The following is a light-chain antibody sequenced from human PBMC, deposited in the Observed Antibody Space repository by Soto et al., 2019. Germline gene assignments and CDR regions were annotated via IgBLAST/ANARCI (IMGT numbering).Light chain of an antibody. V-gene: IGLV2-23*01. CDR1: NNDVGRYDL. Sequence: QSALTQPASVSGSPGQSITISCTGTNNDVGRYDLVSWYQQHPDRTPKLIIYEAFKGPSGVSDRFSGSKAGNTAFLIISGLQAEDEADYYCSSYAGSATYVFGSGTKVTVL. CDR2: EAF. CDR3: SSYAGSATYV. J-gene: IGLJ1*01.